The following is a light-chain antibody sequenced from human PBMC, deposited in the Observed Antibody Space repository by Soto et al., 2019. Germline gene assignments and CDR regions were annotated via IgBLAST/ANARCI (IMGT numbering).Light chain of an antibody. CDR3: QHHTKWPLT. V-gene: IGKV3-15*01. CDR1: QSVSST. J-gene: IGKJ4*01. Sequence: ESVMRQSPATLSVSPGERATLSCRASQSVSSTLAWYQQRPGQAPRLRIYGTSTRATGIPARFSPSGSGTEFTLTICSLQSVDFVLYYSQHHTKWPLTFSGGGKVDIK. CDR2: GTS.